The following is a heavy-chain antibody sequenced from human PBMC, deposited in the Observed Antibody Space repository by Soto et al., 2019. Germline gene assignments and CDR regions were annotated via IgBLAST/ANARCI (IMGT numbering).Heavy chain of an antibody. V-gene: IGHV4-30-2*01. J-gene: IGHJ3*02. Sequence: QLQLQESGSGLVKPSQTLSLTCAVSGGSISSGGYSWSWIRQPPGKGLEWIGYIYYGSTYYNPSLKTRVSTSVDRPKNPFSLKLSSVTAADTAVYYCARPPDSWGQGKMVTVSS. CDR2: IYYGST. CDR3: ARPPDS. CDR1: GGSISSGGYS.